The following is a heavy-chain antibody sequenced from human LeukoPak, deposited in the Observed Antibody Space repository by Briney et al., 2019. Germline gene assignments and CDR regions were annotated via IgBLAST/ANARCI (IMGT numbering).Heavy chain of an antibody. D-gene: IGHD6-13*01. J-gene: IGHJ3*02. CDR1: GFTFDDYA. V-gene: IGHV3-9*01. CDR2: ISWNSGSI. CDR3: ARAGSSWYYAFDI. Sequence: GGSLRLSCAASGFTFDDYAMHWVRQAPGKGLEWVSGISWNSGSIGYADSVKGRFTISRDNAKNSLYLQMNSLRAEDTALYYCARAGSSWYYAFDIWGQGTMVTVSS.